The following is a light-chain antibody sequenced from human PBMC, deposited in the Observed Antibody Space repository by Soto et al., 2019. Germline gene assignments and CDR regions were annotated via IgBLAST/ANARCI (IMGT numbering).Light chain of an antibody. CDR2: AAS. V-gene: IGKV1-39*01. Sequence: DSQITQSPCTLSTSIRDRVTIACRAGQSVSNWLAWYQQKPGKAPKLLIYAASSLQSGVPSRFSGSGSGTDFTLTISSLQPEAFATYYCQPSYDTLRTFGQGTKVAI. J-gene: IGKJ1*01. CDR3: QPSYDTLRT. CDR1: QSVSNW.